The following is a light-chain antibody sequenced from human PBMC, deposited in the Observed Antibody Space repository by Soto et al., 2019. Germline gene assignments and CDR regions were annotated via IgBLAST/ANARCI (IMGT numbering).Light chain of an antibody. CDR1: QSVSSSY. V-gene: IGKV3-20*01. CDR2: GAS. Sequence: EIVLTQSPGTLSLSPGERDTLSCRASQSVSSSYLAWYQQKPGQAPRLLIYGASSRATGIPDRFSGSGSGTDFTLTISRLEPEDFAVYYCQQYGRVLGTFGQGTKVDIK. CDR3: QQYGRVLGT. J-gene: IGKJ1*01.